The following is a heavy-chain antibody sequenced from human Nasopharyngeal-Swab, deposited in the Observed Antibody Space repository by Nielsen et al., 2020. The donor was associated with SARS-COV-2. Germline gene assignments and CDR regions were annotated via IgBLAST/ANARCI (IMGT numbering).Heavy chain of an antibody. CDR3: ARVRAVAVYFDY. D-gene: IGHD6-19*01. V-gene: IGHV3-21*01. CDR2: TSSRSGDI. Sequence: VRQAPGKGLEWVSSTSSRSGDISYTDSVKGRFSISRDNAKNSLYLQMNSLRVEDSAVYYCARVRAVAVYFDYWGQGTLVTVSS. J-gene: IGHJ4*02.